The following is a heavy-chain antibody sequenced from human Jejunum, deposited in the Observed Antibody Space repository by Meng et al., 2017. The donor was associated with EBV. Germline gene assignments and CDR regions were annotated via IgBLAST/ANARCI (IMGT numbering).Heavy chain of an antibody. CDR1: GFTFSSNW. J-gene: IGHJ4*02. Sequence: EGRLRESGGGLYQPGGSLGFSCAASGFTFSSNWMHWVRQAPGKGLEWVSRISEDGSTANYADSVTGRFTVSRDNARNMLYLQMNSLRPEDTAVYFCAKDRRGTGTGLDYLGPGSVVTVSS. CDR2: ISEDGSTA. V-gene: IGHV3-74*01. CDR3: AKDRRGTGTGLDY. D-gene: IGHD1-14*01.